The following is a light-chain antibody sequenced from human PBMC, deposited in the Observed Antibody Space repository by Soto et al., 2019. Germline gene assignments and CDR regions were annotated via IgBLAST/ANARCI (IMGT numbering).Light chain of an antibody. CDR2: DVS. J-gene: IGLJ3*02. Sequence: QSALTQPRSVSGSPGQSVTISCTGTSSDVGGYNYVSWYQQQPGKAPKLMIYDVSKRPSGVPDRFSGSKSGNTASLTISGLQAEDEADYYCCSYAGSYFGVFGGGTQLTVL. CDR3: CSYAGSYFGV. V-gene: IGLV2-11*01. CDR1: SSDVGGYNY.